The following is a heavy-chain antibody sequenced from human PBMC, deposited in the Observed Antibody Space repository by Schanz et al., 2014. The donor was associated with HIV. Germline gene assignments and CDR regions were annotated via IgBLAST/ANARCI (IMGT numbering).Heavy chain of an antibody. Sequence: QVQLVESGGGVVQPGRSRRLSCAVSGFSFSNYAMHWVRQAPGKGLDWVAVISFDGNNKYYADSVKGRFTFSRDNSKNTLYLQMNSLRVDDTAVYYCARGGGSGSYFAGYHFDYWGQGTLVTVSS. CDR3: ARGGGSGSYFAGYHFDY. V-gene: IGHV3-30*14. CDR1: GFSFSNYA. J-gene: IGHJ4*02. CDR2: ISFDGNNK. D-gene: IGHD1-26*01.